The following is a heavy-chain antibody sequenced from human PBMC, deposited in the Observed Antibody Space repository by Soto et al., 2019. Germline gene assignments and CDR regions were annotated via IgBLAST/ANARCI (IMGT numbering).Heavy chain of an antibody. CDR3: ARDSGVTTPDY. D-gene: IGHD3-10*01. CDR2: ISYDGSNK. CDR1: GFAFRSYD. J-gene: IGHJ4*02. Sequence: GGSLRLSCAASGFAFRSYDMNWVRQAPGKGLEWVAVISYDGSNKYYADSVKGRFTISRDNSKNTLYLQMNTLRGEDTAVYYCARDSGVTTPDYWGQGTLVTSPQ. V-gene: IGHV3-30-3*01.